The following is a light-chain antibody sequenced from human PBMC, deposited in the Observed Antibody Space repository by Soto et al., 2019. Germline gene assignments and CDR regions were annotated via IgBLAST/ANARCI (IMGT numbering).Light chain of an antibody. J-gene: IGKJ1*01. CDR1: QNINRR. V-gene: IGKV1-5*01. Sequence: DIQMTQSPSTLSASVGDRVTITCRASQNINRRLAWYQQKPGKAPNLLRYDASTRATGIPARFTGDGSGTEFTLTITSLKSEDSAVYYCQQYGDWHTWTFGHGTKVDIK. CDR3: QQYGDWHTWT. CDR2: DAS.